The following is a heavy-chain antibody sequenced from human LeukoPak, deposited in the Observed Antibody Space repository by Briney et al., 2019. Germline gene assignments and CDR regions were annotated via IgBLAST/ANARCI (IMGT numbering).Heavy chain of an antibody. D-gene: IGHD3-10*01. CDR1: GFTFSSYG. J-gene: IGHJ4*02. CDR3: ARAAFGSGSYSPYYFDY. Sequence: GRSLRLSCAASGFTFSSYGMHWVRQAPGKGLEWVAVMWYDGSNKYYADSVKGRFTISRDNSKNTLYLQMNSLRVEDTAVYYCARAAFGSGSYSPYYFDYWGQGTLVTVSS. V-gene: IGHV3-33*01. CDR2: MWYDGSNK.